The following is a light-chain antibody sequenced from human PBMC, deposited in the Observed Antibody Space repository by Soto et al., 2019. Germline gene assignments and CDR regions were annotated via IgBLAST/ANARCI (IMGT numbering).Light chain of an antibody. J-gene: IGKJ4*01. CDR3: HQYADSPLT. CDR2: GAF. CDR1: QTVSSSY. V-gene: IGKV3-20*01. Sequence: DIVLTQSPGTLSLSPGERATLSCRASQTVSSSYLAWYQQKPGQAPRLLIYGAFSRASGTPDRFSGSGSGTDFTLTISRLEPEDLAVYYCHQYADSPLTFGGGTKVEIK.